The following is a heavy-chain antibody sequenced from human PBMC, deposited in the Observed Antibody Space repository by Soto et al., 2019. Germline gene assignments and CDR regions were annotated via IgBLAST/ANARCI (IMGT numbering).Heavy chain of an antibody. CDR3: ARGNDILTGPDQP. CDR1: GGTFSSYA. D-gene: IGHD3-9*01. J-gene: IGHJ5*02. Sequence: SVKVSCKASGGTFSSYAISWVRQAPGQGLEWMGGIIPIFGTANYAQKFQGRVTITADKSTSTAYMELSSLRSEDTAVYYCARGNDILTGPDQPWGQGXLVTVYS. CDR2: IIPIFGTA. V-gene: IGHV1-69*06.